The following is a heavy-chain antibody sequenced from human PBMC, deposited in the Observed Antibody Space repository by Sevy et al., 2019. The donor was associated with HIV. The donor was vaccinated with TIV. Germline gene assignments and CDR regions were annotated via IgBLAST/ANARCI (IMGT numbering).Heavy chain of an antibody. Sequence: GGSLRLSCAASGFTFSGYAMSWVRQAPGKGLDWVSTISGSGGSTYYADSVKGRFTISRDNSKNTLYLQMNSLRAEDTAVYYCAQGYSSSWYDAFDIWGQGTMVTVSS. CDR1: GFTFSGYA. CDR3: AQGYSSSWYDAFDI. CDR2: ISGSGGST. D-gene: IGHD6-13*01. V-gene: IGHV3-23*01. J-gene: IGHJ3*02.